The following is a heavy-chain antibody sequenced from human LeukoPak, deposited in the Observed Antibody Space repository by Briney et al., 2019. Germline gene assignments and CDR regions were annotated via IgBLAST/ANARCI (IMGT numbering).Heavy chain of an antibody. D-gene: IGHD3-3*01. V-gene: IGHV3-23*01. CDR3: AKDLRPIFLGGAFDI. CDR1: GFTFSSYA. Sequence: GGSLRLSCAASGFTFSSYAMSWVRQAPGKGLGWVSAISGSGGSTDYADSVNGRFTISRDNSKNTLYLQMNSLRAEDTALYYCAKDLRPIFLGGAFDIWGQGTMVTVSS. CDR2: ISGSGGST. J-gene: IGHJ3*02.